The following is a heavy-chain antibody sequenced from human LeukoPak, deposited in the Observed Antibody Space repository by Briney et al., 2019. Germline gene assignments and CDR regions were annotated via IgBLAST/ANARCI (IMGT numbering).Heavy chain of an antibody. D-gene: IGHD2-21*02. CDR1: GFDFSGYT. J-gene: IGHJ6*03. Sequence: PGGSLRLSCAASGFDFSGYTMTWVRQAPGRGLEWLSAITSSRGDIYYADSAKGRFTISRDNAKNSLYLQINSLRAEDTAVYYCTRVNGDSVDADYYYYMDVWSKGTTVTVSS. CDR3: TRVNGDSVDADYYYYMDV. CDR2: ITSSRGDI. V-gene: IGHV3-21*01.